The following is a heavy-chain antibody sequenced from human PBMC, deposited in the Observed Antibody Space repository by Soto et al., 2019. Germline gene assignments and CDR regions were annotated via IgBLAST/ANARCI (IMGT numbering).Heavy chain of an antibody. Sequence: GGSLRLSCAASGFTFDDYSMHWVRQAPGKGLEWVSVIRWDGGSTYYADSVKGRFTISRDNSKNSLYLQMNSLRTEDTALYYCAKDIRSRMKVLEGNYYHGMDVWGQGATVTVSS. V-gene: IGHV3-43*01. CDR2: IRWDGGST. J-gene: IGHJ6*02. CDR1: GFTFDDYS. CDR3: AKDIRSRMKVLEGNYYHGMDV. D-gene: IGHD2-8*02.